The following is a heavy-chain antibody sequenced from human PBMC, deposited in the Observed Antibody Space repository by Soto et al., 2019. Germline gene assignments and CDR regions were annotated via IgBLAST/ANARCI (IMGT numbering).Heavy chain of an antibody. CDR3: ARGSVVAATLFDY. D-gene: IGHD2-15*01. CDR2: IYYSGST. J-gene: IGHJ4*02. V-gene: IGHV4-31*01. Sequence: QVQLQESGPGLVKPSQTLSLTCTVSGGSISSGGYYWSWIRQHPRQGLEWIGYIYYSGSTYYNPSLKSQVTISVDTSKNQFSLKLSSVTAADTAVYYCARGSVVAATLFDYWGQGTLVTVSS. CDR1: GGSISSGGYY.